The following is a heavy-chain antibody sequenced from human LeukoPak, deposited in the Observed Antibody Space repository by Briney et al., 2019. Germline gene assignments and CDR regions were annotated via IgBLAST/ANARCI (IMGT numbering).Heavy chain of an antibody. CDR3: TRDGHDY. CDR1: GFTFSSYE. D-gene: IGHD3/OR15-3a*01. Sequence: GGSLRLSCAASGFTFSSYEMNWVRQAPGKGLEWVSYITGTGSTIFYADSVKGRFTISRDNANNSLYLQMNSLRAEDTAVYYCTRDGHDYWGQGALVTVSS. V-gene: IGHV3-48*03. CDR2: ITGTGSTI. J-gene: IGHJ4*02.